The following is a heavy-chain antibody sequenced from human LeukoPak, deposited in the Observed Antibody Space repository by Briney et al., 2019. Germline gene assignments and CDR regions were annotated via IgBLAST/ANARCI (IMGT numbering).Heavy chain of an antibody. Sequence: SETLSLTCTVSGGSISSSSYYWGWIRQPPGKGLEWIGSIYYSGSTYYNPSLKSRVTISVDTSKNQFSLKLSSVTAADTAVYYCARANLIVGATWGFDYWGQGTLVTVSS. CDR1: GGSISSSSYY. V-gene: IGHV4-39*07. J-gene: IGHJ4*02. CDR2: IYYSGST. CDR3: ARANLIVGATWGFDY. D-gene: IGHD1-26*01.